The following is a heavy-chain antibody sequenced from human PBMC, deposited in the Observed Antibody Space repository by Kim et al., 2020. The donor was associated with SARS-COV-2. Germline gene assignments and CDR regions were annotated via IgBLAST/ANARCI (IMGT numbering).Heavy chain of an antibody. D-gene: IGHD6-13*01. CDR1: GGSISSSSYY. CDR3: ARFVHSSSWYSGKGAFDI. CDR2: IYYSGST. V-gene: IGHV4-39*01. J-gene: IGHJ3*02. Sequence: SETLSLTCTVSGGSISSSSYYWGWIRQPPGKGLEWIGSIYYSGSTYYNPSLKSRVTISVDTSKNQFSLKLSSVTAADTAVYYCARFVHSSSWYSGKGAFDIWGQGTMVTVSS.